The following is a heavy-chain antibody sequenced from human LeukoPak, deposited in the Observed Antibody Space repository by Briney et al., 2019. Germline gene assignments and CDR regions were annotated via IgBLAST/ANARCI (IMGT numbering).Heavy chain of an antibody. Sequence: PSETLSLTCTVSGGSISSYYWSWVRQAPGKGLEWVANIKRDGSEKYYVDSVKGRFTISRDNAKNSLYLQMNSLRAEDTAVYYCARDPDSSDKLGGYFQHWGQGTLVTVSS. CDR3: ARDPDSSDKLGGYFQH. CDR2: IKRDGSEK. V-gene: IGHV3-7*01. CDR1: GGSISSYY. D-gene: IGHD6-25*01. J-gene: IGHJ1*01.